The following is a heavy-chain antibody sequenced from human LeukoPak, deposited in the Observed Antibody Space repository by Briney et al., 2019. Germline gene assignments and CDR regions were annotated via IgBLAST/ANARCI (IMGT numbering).Heavy chain of an antibody. CDR3: ARDAPGNTALDY. CDR2: INGYGSST. J-gene: IGHJ4*02. D-gene: IGHD5-18*01. Sequence: GGSLRLSCAASGFTFISYWMHWVRQAPGKGLVWVSRINGYGSSTDFADSVKVRFTISRDNAKNTLYLQMNSLRAEDTAVYYCARDAPGNTALDYWGQGTLVTVSS. CDR1: GFTFISYW. V-gene: IGHV3-74*01.